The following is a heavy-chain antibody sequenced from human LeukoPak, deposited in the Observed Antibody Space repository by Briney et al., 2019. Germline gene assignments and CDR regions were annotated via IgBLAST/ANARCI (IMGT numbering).Heavy chain of an antibody. V-gene: IGHV3-7*01. D-gene: IGHD4-17*01. CDR2: IKQDGGQI. Sequence: PGGSLRLSCAASEFTFNSYWMSWVRQAPGKGLEWVANIKQDGGQIYYLDSVKGRFTVSRDNAKNSLYLQMNSLRAEDTAVYYCARLGARQMLEYWGQGTWSPSPQ. CDR1: EFTFNSYW. CDR3: ARLGARQMLEY. J-gene: IGHJ4*02.